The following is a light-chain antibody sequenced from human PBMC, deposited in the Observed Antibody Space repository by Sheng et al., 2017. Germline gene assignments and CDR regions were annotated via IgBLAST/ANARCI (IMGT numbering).Light chain of an antibody. CDR1: QSVNGY. V-gene: IGKV3-11*01. Sequence: EIVLTQSPATLSLSPGERATLSCRASQSVNGYLAWYQQKPGQAPRLLIDDESNGATGVPARFSGSGSGTDFTLTISSLQPEDFATYYCLQHHSSPYTLGQGTDLEI. CDR3: LQHHSSPYT. J-gene: IGKJ2*01. CDR2: DES.